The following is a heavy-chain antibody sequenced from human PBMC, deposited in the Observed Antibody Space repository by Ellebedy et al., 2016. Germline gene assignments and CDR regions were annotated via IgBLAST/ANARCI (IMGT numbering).Heavy chain of an antibody. V-gene: IGHV3-21*04. Sequence: GESLKISCAASGFAFTNYAFSWVRQAPGKGLEWVSSSGRTTSFIYYADSVKGRFTISRDNAKDSLYLQMNSLRAEDTAVYYCAKDGGLGRYCVTISCYSNAFDIWGQGTMVTVSS. CDR3: AKDGGLGRYCVTISCYSNAFDI. D-gene: IGHD2-2*01. J-gene: IGHJ3*02. CDR2: SGRTTSFI. CDR1: GFAFTNYA.